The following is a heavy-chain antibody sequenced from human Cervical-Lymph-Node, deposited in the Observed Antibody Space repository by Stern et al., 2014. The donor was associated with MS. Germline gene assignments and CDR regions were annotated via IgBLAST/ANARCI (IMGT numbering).Heavy chain of an antibody. CDR3: ATRASFGGAFVP. Sequence: QLQLQESGPGLVKPSQTLSLTCTVSGGSISAGGFFWTWIRQRPGKGLEWIGYIFHTGPTYYSPSLKGRVAISVDTTQNQFSLQPSSVSAADPAVYYCATRASFGGAFVPWGQGTLVTVSS. J-gene: IGHJ5*02. CDR1: GGSISAGGFF. CDR2: IFHTGPT. D-gene: IGHD3-16*01. V-gene: IGHV4-31*03.